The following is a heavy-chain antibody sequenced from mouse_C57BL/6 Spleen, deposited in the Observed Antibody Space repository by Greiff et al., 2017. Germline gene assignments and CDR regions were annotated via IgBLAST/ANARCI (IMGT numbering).Heavy chain of an antibody. Sequence: VHVKQSGPELVKPGASVKISCKASGYSFTGYYMNWVKQSPEKSLEWIGEINPSTGGTTYNQKFKAKATLTVDKSSSTAYMQLKSLTSEDSAVYYCARSPYYGSAYWGQGTLVTVSA. D-gene: IGHD1-1*01. CDR1: GYSFTGYY. CDR2: INPSTGGT. J-gene: IGHJ3*01. CDR3: ARSPYYGSAY. V-gene: IGHV1-42*01.